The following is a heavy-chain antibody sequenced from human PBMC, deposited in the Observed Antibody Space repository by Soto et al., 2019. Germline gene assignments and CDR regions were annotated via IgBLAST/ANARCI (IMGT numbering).Heavy chain of an antibody. CDR3: ARDRNYDILTDYYGMDV. CDR2: ISYGGNNT. V-gene: IGHV3-30-3*01. J-gene: IGHJ6*02. CDR1: GFTFRSYA. Sequence: GSLRLSCAASGFTFRSYALHWVRQAPGKGLEWVAAISYGGNNTYHADSVKGRFTISKDNSKKTLSLQMNSLRVEDTAVYYCARDRNYDILTDYYGMDVWGQGTTVTVSS. D-gene: IGHD3-9*01.